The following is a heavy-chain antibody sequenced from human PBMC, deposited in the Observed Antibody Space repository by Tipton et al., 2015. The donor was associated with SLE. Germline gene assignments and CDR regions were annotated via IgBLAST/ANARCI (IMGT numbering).Heavy chain of an antibody. D-gene: IGHD4-11*01. Sequence: TLSLTCVVSGGSISNTHYYWGWIRQPPGKGLEWIGTVYYSGTTYYSPSLKSRVTISIDTSKNQFSLRLSSVTAADTAVYYCARLDDYSTYWGQGTLVTVSS. CDR3: ARLDDYSTY. CDR1: GGSISNTHYY. CDR2: VYYSGTT. V-gene: IGHV4-39*07. J-gene: IGHJ4*02.